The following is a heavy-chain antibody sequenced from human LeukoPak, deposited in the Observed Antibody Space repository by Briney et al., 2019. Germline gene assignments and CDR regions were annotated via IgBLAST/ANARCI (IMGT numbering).Heavy chain of an antibody. J-gene: IGHJ4*02. CDR1: GFTFSSYS. CDR2: ITSGGENI. D-gene: IGHD1-26*01. Sequence: TGGSLRLSCAASGFTFSSYSMNWVRQAPGKGLEWVSYITSGGENIYYADSVKGRFTVSRDNAKNSLYLQLNSLTAEDTAVYYCARDMWYFGDSGPDFWGQGTLVTVSS. CDR3: ARDMWYFGDSGPDF. V-gene: IGHV3-48*04.